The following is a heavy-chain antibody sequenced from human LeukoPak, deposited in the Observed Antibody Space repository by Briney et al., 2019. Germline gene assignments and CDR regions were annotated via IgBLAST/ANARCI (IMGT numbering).Heavy chain of an antibody. CDR3: ARRSYYDSSGYYYDWFDP. V-gene: IGHV4-59*08. Sequence: PSETLSLTCTVSGGSISTYYWSWIRQPPGKGLEWIGYIYYSGSTNYNPSLKSRVTMSVDTSKSQFSLKLSSVTAADTAVYYCARRSYYDSSGYYYDWFDPWGQGTLVTVSS. CDR1: GGSISTYY. CDR2: IYYSGST. J-gene: IGHJ5*02. D-gene: IGHD3-22*01.